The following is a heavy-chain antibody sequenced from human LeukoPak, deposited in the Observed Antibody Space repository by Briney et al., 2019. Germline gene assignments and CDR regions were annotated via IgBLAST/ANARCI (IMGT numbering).Heavy chain of an antibody. CDR3: ARDFFHGHCSGLTCFLLDT. D-gene: IGHD2-15*01. CDR1: GYTFTRYG. CDR2: ISAYNGNT. J-gene: IGHJ5*02. V-gene: IGHV1-18*01. Sequence: ASVKVSCMASGYTFTRYGITWVRQAPGQGPEWMGWISAYNGNTNYAQKFQGRLTVTTDTSNNTAYMELRSLRPDDTAVYYCARDFFHGHCSGLTCFLLDTWGQGSLVTVSS.